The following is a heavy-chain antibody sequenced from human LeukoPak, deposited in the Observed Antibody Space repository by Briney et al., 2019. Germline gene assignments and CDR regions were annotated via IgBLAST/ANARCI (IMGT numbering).Heavy chain of an antibody. Sequence: ESLKISCKGSGYSFTTYWIGWVRQMPGKGLEWMGIIYPGDSDTIYSPSFQGQVIISADKSINSAYLQWSSLKASDTAMYYCGRYYYHSSGYLEYWGQGTLVTVSS. D-gene: IGHD3-22*01. CDR1: GYSFTTYW. V-gene: IGHV5-51*01. CDR3: GRYYYHSSGYLEY. J-gene: IGHJ4*02. CDR2: IYPGDSDT.